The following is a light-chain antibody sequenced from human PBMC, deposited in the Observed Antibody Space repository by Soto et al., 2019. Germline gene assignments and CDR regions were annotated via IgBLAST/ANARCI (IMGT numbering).Light chain of an antibody. Sequence: QSALTQPASVSGSPGQSITISCTGTSSDVGGYNYVSWYQQHPGKAPKLMIYEVSNRPSGVSNRFSGSKSGNTASPTISGLQTEDEADYYCSSFTSSSTRVFGTGTKLTVL. J-gene: IGLJ1*01. CDR3: SSFTSSSTRV. V-gene: IGLV2-14*01. CDR2: EVS. CDR1: SSDVGGYNY.